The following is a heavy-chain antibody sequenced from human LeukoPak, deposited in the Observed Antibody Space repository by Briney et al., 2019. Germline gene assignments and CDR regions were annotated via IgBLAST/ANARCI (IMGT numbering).Heavy chain of an antibody. CDR1: GYSFTSYW. Sequence: GESLKIFCKGSGYSFTSYWIGWVRQMPGKGLEWMGIIYPGDSDTRYSPSFQGQVTISADKSISTAYLQWSSLKASDTAMYYCARQRGYCSSTSCSSGGVDIWGQGTMVTVSS. V-gene: IGHV5-51*01. CDR2: IYPGDSDT. J-gene: IGHJ3*02. D-gene: IGHD2-2*01. CDR3: ARQRGYCSSTSCSSGGVDI.